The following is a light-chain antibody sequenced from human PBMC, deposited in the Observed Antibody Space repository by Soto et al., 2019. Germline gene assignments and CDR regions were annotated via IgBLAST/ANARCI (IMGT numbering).Light chain of an antibody. CDR1: SSNIGAGYN. CDR2: GDS. CDR3: QSDNSIRSGCL. V-gene: IGLV1-40*01. J-gene: IGLJ3*02. Sequence: QSVLTQPPSVSGAPGQRVTISCTGSSSNIGAGYNVHWYQQVPGTAPKLLIYGDSKRPSGVPDRFSGSKSGSSASLTITGHQADDEADYYCQSDNSIRSGCLFGGGTKVTVL.